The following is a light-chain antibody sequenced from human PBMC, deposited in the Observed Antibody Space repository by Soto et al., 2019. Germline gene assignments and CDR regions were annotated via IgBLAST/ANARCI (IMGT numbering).Light chain of an antibody. Sequence: DIQMTQSPSTLPASVGYRVTVTCRASQSNRSWLAWYQEKPGKAPKLLIYKASLLETGVPSRFSGSASGTEFTLTISSLQTDDFGTYYCQQYNSHPWTFGQGTKVEMK. CDR2: KAS. J-gene: IGKJ1*01. CDR3: QQYNSHPWT. CDR1: QSNRSW. V-gene: IGKV1-5*03.